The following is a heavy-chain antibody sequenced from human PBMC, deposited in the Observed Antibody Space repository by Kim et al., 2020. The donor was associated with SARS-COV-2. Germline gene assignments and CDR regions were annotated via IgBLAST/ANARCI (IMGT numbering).Heavy chain of an antibody. CDR3: TSDYGVYFEAFDI. J-gene: IGHJ3*02. Sequence: GGSLRLSCAGAGFTLSHAWMSWVRQAPGKGLEWVGRLRSKTDGGTTDHAAPVKGRFTISSDESKNTLYLQMNSLKTEDTAVYYCTSDYGVYFEAFDIWGQGTMVTVSS. V-gene: IGHV3-15*01. CDR2: LRSKTDGGTT. D-gene: IGHD2-8*01. CDR1: GFTLSHAW.